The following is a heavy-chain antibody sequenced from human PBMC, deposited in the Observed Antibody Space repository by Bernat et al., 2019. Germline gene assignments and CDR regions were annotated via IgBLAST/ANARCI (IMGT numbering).Heavy chain of an antibody. V-gene: IGHV3-30-3*01. CDR2: ISYDGSNK. CDR1: GFTFSSYA. Sequence: QVQLVESGGGVVQPGRSLRLSCAASGFTFSSYAMHWVRQAPGKGLEWVAVISYDGSNKYYADSVKGRFTISRDNSKNTLYLQMNSLRAEDTAVYYCARDLGRLVLRVFDYWGQGTLVTVSS. J-gene: IGHJ4*02. CDR3: ARDLGRLVLRVFDY. D-gene: IGHD6-19*01.